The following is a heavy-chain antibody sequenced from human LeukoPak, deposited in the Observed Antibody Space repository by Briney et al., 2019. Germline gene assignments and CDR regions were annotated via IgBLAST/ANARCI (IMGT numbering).Heavy chain of an antibody. CDR3: AKDYY. V-gene: IGHV3-43*02. CDR2: ISGDGGTT. Sequence: PGGSLRLSCAASRFTLEDYPMHWVRPVPGKGLEWVSLISGDGGTTYYADSLKGRFTISRDNSKNSLYLQMNRLRSEDTALYYCAKDYYWGQGTLVTVSS. CDR1: RFTLEDYP. J-gene: IGHJ4*02.